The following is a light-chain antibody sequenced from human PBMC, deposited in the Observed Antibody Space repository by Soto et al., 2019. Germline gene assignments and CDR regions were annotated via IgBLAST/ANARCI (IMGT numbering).Light chain of an antibody. Sequence: IQLTQSPSFLSASVGDRVTITCRASQGITSYFAWYQQKPGKAPNLLIYDASTLQSGVPSRFSGSVSGTEFTLTISSLQPEDLATYYCQQLNSYPITFGQGTRLEIQ. CDR2: DAS. J-gene: IGKJ5*01. CDR1: QGITSY. V-gene: IGKV1-9*01. CDR3: QQLNSYPIT.